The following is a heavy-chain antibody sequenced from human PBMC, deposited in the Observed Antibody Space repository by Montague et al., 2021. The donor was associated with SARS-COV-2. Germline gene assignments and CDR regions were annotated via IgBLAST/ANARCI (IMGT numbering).Heavy chain of an antibody. Sequence: SETLSLTCTVSGGSISSYYWSWIRQPPGKGLEWIGYIYYSGSTNYNPSLKSRVTISVDTSKNQFSLKLSSVTAADTAVYYCARLRRPIYCSGGSCYSYNWFDPWGQGTLVTVSS. D-gene: IGHD2-15*01. V-gene: IGHV4-59*08. CDR1: GGSISSYY. J-gene: IGHJ5*02. CDR3: ARLRRPIYCSGGSCYSYNWFDP. CDR2: IYYSGST.